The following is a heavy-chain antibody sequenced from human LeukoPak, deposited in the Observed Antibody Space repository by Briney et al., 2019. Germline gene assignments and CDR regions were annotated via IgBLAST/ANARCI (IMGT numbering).Heavy chain of an antibody. CDR2: IRYDGSNK. V-gene: IGHV3-30*02. CDR3: AKDPLYGDPYYYYYYYMDV. J-gene: IGHJ6*03. CDR1: GFTFSSYG. D-gene: IGHD4-17*01. Sequence: GGSLRLSCAASGFTFSSYGMHWVRQAPGKGLEWVAFIRYDGSNKYYADSVKGRFTISRDNSKNTLYLQMNSLRAEDTAVYYCAKDPLYGDPYYYYYYYMDVWGKGTTVTISS.